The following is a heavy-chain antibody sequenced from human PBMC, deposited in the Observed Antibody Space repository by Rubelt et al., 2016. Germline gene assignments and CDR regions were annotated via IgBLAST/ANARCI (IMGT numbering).Heavy chain of an antibody. V-gene: IGHV3-48*03. CDR1: GFSFNIYE. D-gene: IGHD2/OR15-2a*01. CDR2: ITASGGAR. Sequence: EVQLVESGGGLVQPGGPLRLSCAASGFSFNIYEMNWVRQAPGEGLEWVSYITASGGARYYADAVKGRFTVSRDNAKNLLYLQMNNVTDDDTALYYCVRDEYGVGGDPWGQGTLVTVSS. J-gene: IGHJ5*02. CDR3: VRDEYGVGGDP.